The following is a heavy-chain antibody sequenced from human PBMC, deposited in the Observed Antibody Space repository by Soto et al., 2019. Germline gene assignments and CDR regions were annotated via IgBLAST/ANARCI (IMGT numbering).Heavy chain of an antibody. D-gene: IGHD3-16*01. CDR1: GFTFSSYW. CDR2: IKHDGSEQ. J-gene: IGHJ4*02. V-gene: IGHV3-7*05. Sequence: EVQLVESGGGLVQPGGCLRLSCAPSGFTFSSYWISWLRQAPGTGLEWVANIKHDGSEQYHVDPVKGRFSITRDNAKNYLYLQMNSVIDEYTDVYYCERDMRSNARNFDYWGQGTLVTVS. CDR3: ERDMRSNARNFDY.